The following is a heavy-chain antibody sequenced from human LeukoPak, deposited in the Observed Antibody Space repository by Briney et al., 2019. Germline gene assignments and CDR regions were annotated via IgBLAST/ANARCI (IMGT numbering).Heavy chain of an antibody. Sequence: GGSLRLSCAASGFTFSRFAMHWVRQAPGKELEYVSAISSNGGSTYYANSVKGRFTISRDNSKNTLYLQLGSLRAEDMAVYYCARDGLDYYGSGSSSFDYWGQGTLVTVSS. V-gene: IGHV3-64*01. D-gene: IGHD3-10*01. CDR1: GFTFSRFA. J-gene: IGHJ4*02. CDR3: ARDGLDYYGSGSSSFDY. CDR2: ISSNGGST.